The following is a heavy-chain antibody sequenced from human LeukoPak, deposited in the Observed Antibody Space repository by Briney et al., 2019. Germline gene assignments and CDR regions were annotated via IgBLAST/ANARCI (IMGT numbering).Heavy chain of an antibody. CDR3: ARASRDGYNQNFDY. CDR2: LYPGDSDS. J-gene: IGHJ4*02. CDR1: GYSFFSNYW. D-gene: IGHD5-24*01. Sequence: GESLKISCKAYGYSFFSNYWIAWVRQMPGKGLEWMGILYPGDSDSRYSPSFQGQVTISADRSISTAYLHWSRLKVSDTAMYYCARASRDGYNQNFDYWGQGTLVTVSS. V-gene: IGHV5-51*01.